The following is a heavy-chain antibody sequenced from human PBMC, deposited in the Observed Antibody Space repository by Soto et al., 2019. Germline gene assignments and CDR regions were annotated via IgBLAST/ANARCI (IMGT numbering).Heavy chain of an antibody. CDR3: ARDNWGNYYDSSGYYHLDY. J-gene: IGHJ4*02. D-gene: IGHD3-22*01. CDR2: IIPIFGTA. Sequence: SVKVSCKASGGTFSSYAISWVRQAPGQGLEWMGGIIPIFGTANYAQKFQGRVTITADESTGTAYMELSSLRSEDTAVYYCARDNWGNYYDSSGYYHLDYWGQGTLVTVSS. V-gene: IGHV1-69*13. CDR1: GGTFSSYA.